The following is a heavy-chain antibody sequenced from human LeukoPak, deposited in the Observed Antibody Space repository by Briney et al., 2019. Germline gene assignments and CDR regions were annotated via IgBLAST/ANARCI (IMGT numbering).Heavy chain of an antibody. CDR3: AKCSGAAGFYYYYGMDV. Sequence: PGGSLRLSCAASGFTFSSYAMGWVRQAPGKGLEWVSAISGSGGSTYYADSVKGRFTISRDNSKNTLYLQMNSLRAEDTAVYYCAKCSGAAGFYYYYGMDVWGQGTTVTVSS. J-gene: IGHJ6*02. V-gene: IGHV3-23*01. D-gene: IGHD6-13*01. CDR2: ISGSGGST. CDR1: GFTFSSYA.